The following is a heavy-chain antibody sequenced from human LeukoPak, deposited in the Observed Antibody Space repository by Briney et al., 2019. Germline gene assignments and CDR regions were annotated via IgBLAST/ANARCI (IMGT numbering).Heavy chain of an antibody. CDR3: ARAPFDDYVWGSYRSFYFDY. J-gene: IGHJ4*02. CDR1: GGSIGDDY. CDR2: IHTGGTT. Sequence: SETLSLTCTVSGGSIGDDYFAWIRQPAGKGLEWIGRIHTGGTTNYNPSLMSRVTLSIDTSKNQFSLKLSSVTAADTAVYYCARAPFDDYVWGSYRSFYFDYWGQGTLVTVSS. D-gene: IGHD3-16*02. V-gene: IGHV4-4*07.